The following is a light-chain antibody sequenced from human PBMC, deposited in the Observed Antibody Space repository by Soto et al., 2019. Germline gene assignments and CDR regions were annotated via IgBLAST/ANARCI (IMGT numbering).Light chain of an antibody. Sequence: DIVMTQSPDSLTVSLGERATINCRSSQSVLYSSNTKNYLAWYQHKPGQPPKLLIYWASTRDSGVPDRFSGSGSGTDFTLTISSLQAEDVAVYSFQQYYRTPITFGGGTKVEIK. J-gene: IGKJ4*01. CDR3: QQYYRTPIT. CDR2: WAS. V-gene: IGKV4-1*01. CDR1: QSVLYSSNTKNY.